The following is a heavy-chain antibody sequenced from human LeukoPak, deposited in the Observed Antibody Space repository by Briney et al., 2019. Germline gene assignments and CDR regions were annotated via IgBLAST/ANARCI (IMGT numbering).Heavy chain of an antibody. D-gene: IGHD6-19*01. V-gene: IGHV3-66*01. CDR2: IYSGGST. CDR3: AREVYSSGWSGLSFGYFDY. Sequence: PGGSLRLSCAASGFTVSSNYMSWVRQAPGKGLEWVSVIYSGGSTYYADSVKGRFTISRDNSKNTLYLQMNSLRAEDTAVYYCAREVYSSGWSGLSFGYFDYWGQGTLVTVSS. CDR1: GFTVSSNY. J-gene: IGHJ4*02.